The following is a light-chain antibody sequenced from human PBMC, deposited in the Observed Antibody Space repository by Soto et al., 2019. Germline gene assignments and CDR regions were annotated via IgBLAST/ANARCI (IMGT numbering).Light chain of an antibody. V-gene: IGKV3-20*01. CDR1: ESVIGRQ. CDR2: GVS. J-gene: IGKJ5*01. Sequence: EVVLSQSPGYLSLSQGERATLSCRASESVIGRQLAWYQHKPGQAPRLLMFGVSNRATGIPDRFTGSGSGTDFTLTISRLEPEDFAVYYCQVYGPSPPITFGQGTRLEIK. CDR3: QVYGPSPPIT.